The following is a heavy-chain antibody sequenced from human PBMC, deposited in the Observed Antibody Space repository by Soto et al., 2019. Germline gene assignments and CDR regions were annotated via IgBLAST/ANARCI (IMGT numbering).Heavy chain of an antibody. CDR1: GFTFTSYA. Sequence: EVQRVESGGGLVQPGGSLRLSCAASGFTFTSYAMHWVRQAPGKGLEYVSAISSNGGSTYYANSVKGRFTISRDNSKNTLYLQMGSLRAEDMAVYYCARQWLDSYYFDYWGQGTLVTVSS. CDR3: ARQWLDSYYFDY. V-gene: IGHV3-64*01. D-gene: IGHD6-19*01. J-gene: IGHJ4*02. CDR2: ISSNGGST.